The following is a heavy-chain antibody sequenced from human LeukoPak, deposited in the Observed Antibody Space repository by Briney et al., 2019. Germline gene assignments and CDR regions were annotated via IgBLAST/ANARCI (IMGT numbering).Heavy chain of an antibody. CDR1: GFTFSLFA. J-gene: IGHJ4*02. CDR3: ARPYYSGGIYYYALGF. Sequence: GGSLRLSCAASGFTFSLFAMHWVRQAPGRGLEWVSFMSYDGNDAKYADSAKGRFTISRDNSKNTLYLQMNSLRTEDTAIYYCARPYYSGGIYYYALGFWDQGSQVTVSS. V-gene: IGHV3-30*03. D-gene: IGHD2-15*01. CDR2: MSYDGNDA.